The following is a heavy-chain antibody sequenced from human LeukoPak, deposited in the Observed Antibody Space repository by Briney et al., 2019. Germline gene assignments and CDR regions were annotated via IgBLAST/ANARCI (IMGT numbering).Heavy chain of an antibody. CDR3: ARLSLAYCGGDCYYNPYYFDY. D-gene: IGHD2-21*01. CDR1: GGTFSSYA. V-gene: IGHV1-69*13. J-gene: IGHJ4*02. Sequence: PVKVSCKASGGTFSSYAISWVRQAPGQGLEWMGGIIPIFGTANYAQKFQGRVTITADESTSTAYMELSSLRSEDTAVYYCARLSLAYCGGDCYYNPYYFDYWGQGTLVTVSS. CDR2: IIPIFGTA.